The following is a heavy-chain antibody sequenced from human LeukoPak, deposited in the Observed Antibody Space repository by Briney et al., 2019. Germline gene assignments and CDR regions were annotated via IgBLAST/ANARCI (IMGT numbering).Heavy chain of an antibody. D-gene: IGHD3-10*01. CDR1: GFTVSSNY. J-gene: IGHJ4*02. CDR2: LYSGGTT. CDR3: ARGDYYGSGSPRDPLDY. Sequence: GGSLRLSCAAPGFTVSSNYMSWVRQAPGKGLEWVSVLYSGGTTYYADSVKGRFTISRDNSKNTLFLQMNSLRAEDTAMYYCARGDYYGSGSPRDPLDYWGQGTLVTVSS. V-gene: IGHV3-53*01.